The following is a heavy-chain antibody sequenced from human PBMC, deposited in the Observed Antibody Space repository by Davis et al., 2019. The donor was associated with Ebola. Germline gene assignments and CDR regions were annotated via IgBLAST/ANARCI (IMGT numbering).Heavy chain of an antibody. J-gene: IGHJ6*02. V-gene: IGHV3-11*03. CDR3: ARSYSSGWYPRYYGMDV. CDR2: ISSSSSYT. CDR1: GFTFSDYY. Sequence: GGSLRLSCAASGFTFSDYYMSWIRQAPGKGLEWVSYISSSSSYTNYADSVKGRFTISRDNAKNSLYLQMNSLRAEDTAVYYCARSYSSGWYPRYYGMDVWGQGTTVTVSS. D-gene: IGHD6-19*01.